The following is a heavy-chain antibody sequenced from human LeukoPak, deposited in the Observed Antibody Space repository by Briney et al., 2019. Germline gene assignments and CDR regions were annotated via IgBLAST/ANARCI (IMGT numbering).Heavy chain of an antibody. CDR1: GGSISSGGYS. CDR3: ARETRPGVYYDFWCGQNWFDP. D-gene: IGHD3-3*01. J-gene: IGHJ5*02. Sequence: SETLSLTCAVSGGSISSGGYSWSWIRQPPGKGLEWIGEINHSGSTNYNPSLKSRVTISVDTSKNQFSLKLSSVTAADTAVYYCARETRPGVYYDFWCGQNWFDPWGQGTLVTVSS. V-gene: IGHV4-30-2*01. CDR2: INHSGST.